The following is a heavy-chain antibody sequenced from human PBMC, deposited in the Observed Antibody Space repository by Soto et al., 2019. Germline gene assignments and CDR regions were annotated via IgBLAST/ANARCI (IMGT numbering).Heavy chain of an antibody. CDR3: ARVGYSSSPYGYYYGMDV. CDR1: GGTFSSYA. D-gene: IGHD6-13*01. V-gene: IGHV1-69*12. Sequence: VQLVQSGAEVKKPGSSVKVSCKASGGTFSSYAISWVRQAPGQGLEWMGGIIPIFGTANYAQKFQGRVTITADXFTCTXXMELSSLRSEDTAVYYCARVGYSSSPYGYYYGMDVWGQGTTVTVSS. CDR2: IIPIFGTA. J-gene: IGHJ6*02.